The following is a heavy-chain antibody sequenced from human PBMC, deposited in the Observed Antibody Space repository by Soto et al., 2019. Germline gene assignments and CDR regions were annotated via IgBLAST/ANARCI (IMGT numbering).Heavy chain of an antibody. J-gene: IGHJ5*02. D-gene: IGHD6-19*01. V-gene: IGHV1-3*01. CDR2: INVGNGNP. Sequence: GASVKVSCKASGYTFTAYAMHWVRQAPGQRLEWMGWINVGNGNPKYSQNFQGRVTITRDTSATTAYMELSSLTSEDTAVYYCAREDPRGSGWYHWFDPWGHGTLVTVSS. CDR3: AREDPRGSGWYHWFDP. CDR1: GYTFTAYA.